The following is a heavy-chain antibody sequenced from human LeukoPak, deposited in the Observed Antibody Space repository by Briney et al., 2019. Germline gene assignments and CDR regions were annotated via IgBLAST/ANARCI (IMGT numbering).Heavy chain of an antibody. V-gene: IGHV4-59*01. D-gene: IGHD2-21*02. CDR3: ARGETVATAIRFDP. CDR2: IYYSGST. CDR1: GGSISSYY. Sequence: SETLSLTCTVSGGSISSYYWSWIRQPPGKGLEWIGNIYYSGSTNYNPSLKSRVTISVDTSKKQFSLKLSSVTAADTAVYYCARGETVATAIRFDPWGQGTLVTVSS. J-gene: IGHJ5*02.